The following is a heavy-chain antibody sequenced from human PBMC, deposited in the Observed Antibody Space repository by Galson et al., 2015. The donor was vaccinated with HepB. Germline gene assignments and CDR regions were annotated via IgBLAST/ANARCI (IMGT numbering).Heavy chain of an antibody. J-gene: IGHJ4*02. CDR1: GFTFSSYS. Sequence: SLRLSCAASGFTFSSYSMNWVRQAPGKGLEWVSYISSSSSTIYYADSVKGRFTISRDNAKNSLYLQMNSLRAEDTAVYYCARDYLVARDYWGQGTLVTVSS. V-gene: IGHV3-48*01. CDR3: ARDYLVARDY. CDR2: ISSSSSTI. D-gene: IGHD6-6*01.